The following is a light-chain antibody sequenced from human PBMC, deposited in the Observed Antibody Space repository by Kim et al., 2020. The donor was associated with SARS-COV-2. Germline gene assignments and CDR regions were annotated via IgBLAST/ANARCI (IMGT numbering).Light chain of an antibody. Sequence: LGQTVRITCQGDSLRSYYASWYQQKPGQAPVIVIYGKNNRPSGIPDRFSGSSSGNTASLTITGAQAEDEADYYCNSRDSSGNHVVFGGGTQLTVL. CDR1: SLRSYY. J-gene: IGLJ2*01. CDR3: NSRDSSGNHVV. V-gene: IGLV3-19*01. CDR2: GKN.